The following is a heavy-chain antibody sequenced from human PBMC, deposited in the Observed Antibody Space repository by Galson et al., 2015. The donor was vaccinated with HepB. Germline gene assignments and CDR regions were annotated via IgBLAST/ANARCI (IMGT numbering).Heavy chain of an antibody. CDR2: IKQDGSEK. Sequence: SLRLSCAASGFTFSNYWMNWVRQAPGKGLEWVANIKQDGSEKHYVESVEGRFTISRDNAKNSVDLQMSSLRAEDTAVYYCARASYGDWGSDAFGIWGQGTMVTVSS. CDR3: ARASYGDWGSDAFGI. CDR1: GFTFSNYW. J-gene: IGHJ3*02. D-gene: IGHD4-17*01. V-gene: IGHV3-7*01.